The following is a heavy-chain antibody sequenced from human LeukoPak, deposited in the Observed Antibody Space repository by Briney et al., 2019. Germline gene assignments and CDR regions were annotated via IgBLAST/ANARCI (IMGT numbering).Heavy chain of an antibody. V-gene: IGHV3-23*01. D-gene: IGHD3-22*01. J-gene: IGHJ4*02. CDR1: GFTFSIYA. Sequence: PGGSLRLSCAASGFTFSIYAMNWVRQAPAKGLEWVSVSRGSGHRTNYADSVKGRFTISRDNSRNTLHLQMKSLRAEDTAVYYCTNDVLYDNSDYYANYCDYWGQGALVTVSS. CDR2: SRGSGHRT. CDR3: TNDVLYDNSDYYANYCDY.